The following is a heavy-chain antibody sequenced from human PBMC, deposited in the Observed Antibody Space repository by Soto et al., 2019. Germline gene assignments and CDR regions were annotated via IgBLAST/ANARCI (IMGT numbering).Heavy chain of an antibody. CDR1: GFTVSSNY. D-gene: IGHD3-10*01. V-gene: IGHV3-66*01. Sequence: EVQLVESGGGLVQPGGSLRLSCAASGFTVSSNYMSWVRQAPGKGLEWVSIIYSGGRTHYADSVKGRFTISRDNSKNTLYLQMNSLRVEDTAVYYCARDEWFGGGWFGPWGQGTLVTVSS. J-gene: IGHJ5*02. CDR2: IYSGGRT. CDR3: ARDEWFGGGWFGP.